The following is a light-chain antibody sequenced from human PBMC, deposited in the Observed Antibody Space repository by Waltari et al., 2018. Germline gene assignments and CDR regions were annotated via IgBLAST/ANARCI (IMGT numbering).Light chain of an antibody. Sequence: DIQMTQSPSSPSASVGDRVTITCRASQSISSYLNWYQHKPGKAPKLLIYAASSLQSGVPSRFSGSGSGTDFTLTISSLQPEDFATYYCQQSYSTPWTFGQGTKVEIK. CDR1: QSISSY. CDR2: AAS. CDR3: QQSYSTPWT. V-gene: IGKV1-39*01. J-gene: IGKJ1*01.